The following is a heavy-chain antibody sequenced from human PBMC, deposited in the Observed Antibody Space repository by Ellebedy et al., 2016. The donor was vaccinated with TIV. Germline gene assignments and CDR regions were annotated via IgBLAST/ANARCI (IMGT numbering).Heavy chain of an antibody. D-gene: IGHD3-3*01. J-gene: IGHJ3*02. V-gene: IGHV4-59*01. CDR1: GGSISSYY. CDR3: ARGVGGYYDFWSGYSGDAFDI. Sequence: MPSETLSLTCTVSGGSISSYYWSWIRQPPGKGLEWIGYIYYSGSTNYNPSLKSRVTISVDTSKNQFSLKLSSVTAADTAVYYCARGVGGYYDFWSGYSGDAFDIWGQGTMVTVSS. CDR2: IYYSGST.